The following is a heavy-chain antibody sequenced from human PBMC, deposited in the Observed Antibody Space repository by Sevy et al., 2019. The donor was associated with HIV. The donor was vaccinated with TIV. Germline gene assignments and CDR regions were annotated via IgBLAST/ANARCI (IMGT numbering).Heavy chain of an antibody. D-gene: IGHD6-13*01. CDR1: GGSFSGYY. V-gene: IGHV4-34*01. J-gene: IGHJ6*02. Sequence: SETLSLTCAVYGGSFSGYYWSWIRQPPGMGLEWIGEINHSGSTNYNPSLKSRVTISVDTSKNQFPLKLSSVTAADTALFYCARALGIAAGGTGGDGMDVWGQGTTVTVSS. CDR2: INHSGST. CDR3: ARALGIAAGGTGGDGMDV.